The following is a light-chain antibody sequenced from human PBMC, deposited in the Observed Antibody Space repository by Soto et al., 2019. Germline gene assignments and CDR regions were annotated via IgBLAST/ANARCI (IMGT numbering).Light chain of an antibody. V-gene: IGLV1-47*01. J-gene: IGLJ1*01. CDR3: ASWDDSLSAEV. CDR2: RNN. Sequence: QSVLTQPPSTSGTPGQRVTISCSGSTSNIGRNYVYWYQQFPGTAPKLLIYRNNQRTSGVPDRFSGSRSDTSASLAIRGLRSEDEADYFCASWDDSLSAEVFGTGTKLTVL. CDR1: TSNIGRNY.